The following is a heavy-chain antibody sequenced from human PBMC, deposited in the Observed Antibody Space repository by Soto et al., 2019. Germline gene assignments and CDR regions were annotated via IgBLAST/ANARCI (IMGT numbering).Heavy chain of an antibody. Sequence: SETLSLTWTVSGGSISSFVYYWSWIRQHPGKGLEWIGYIYYSGSTYYNPSLKSRVTISVDTSKNQFSLKLSSVTAADTAVYYCAREYSSGWYGFDPWGQGTLVTVSS. CDR3: AREYSSGWYGFDP. D-gene: IGHD6-19*01. V-gene: IGHV4-31*02. CDR1: GGSISSFVYY. J-gene: IGHJ5*02. CDR2: IYYSGST.